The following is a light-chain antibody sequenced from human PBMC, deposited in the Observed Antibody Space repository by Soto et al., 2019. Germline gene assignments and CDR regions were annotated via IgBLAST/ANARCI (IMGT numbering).Light chain of an antibody. J-gene: IGKJ2*01. CDR2: DAS. V-gene: IGKV3-20*01. Sequence: EIVLTQSPGTLSLSPGDRATLSCRASQRISTTYLAWYQQKPGQAPRLLIYDASSRATGIPDRFSGSGSGTDFTLTISRLEPDDFAVSSCQQFGSSPPYTFGQGTKLDI. CDR1: QRISTTY. CDR3: QQFGSSPPYT.